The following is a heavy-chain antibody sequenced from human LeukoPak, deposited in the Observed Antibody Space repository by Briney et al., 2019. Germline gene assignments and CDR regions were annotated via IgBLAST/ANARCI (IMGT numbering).Heavy chain of an antibody. CDR2: ISYDGSNK. CDR3: ARVVLQLWPSDY. V-gene: IGHV3-30*04. J-gene: IGHJ4*02. Sequence: PGRSLRLSCAASGFTFSSYAMHWVRQAPGKGLEWVAVISYDGSNKYYADSVKGRFTISRDNSKNTLYLQMNSLRAEDTAEYYCARVVLQLWPSDYWGQGTLVTVSS. CDR1: GFTFSSYA. D-gene: IGHD5-18*01.